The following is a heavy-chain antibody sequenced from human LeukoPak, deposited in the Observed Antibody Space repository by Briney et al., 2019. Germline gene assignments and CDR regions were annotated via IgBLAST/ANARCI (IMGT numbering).Heavy chain of an antibody. J-gene: IGHJ4*02. V-gene: IGHV4-34*01. CDR3: ARGPTISETVYFDY. CDR1: GGSFSTYY. D-gene: IGHD1-1*01. CDR2: INHRGDT. Sequence: SETLSLTCAVYGGSFSTYYWSWIRQSPGKGLEWIAEINHRGDTNYNPSVKSRVTISVDTSKNQFSLKVRSVTAADTAVYYCARGPTISETVYFDYWGQGTLVTVSS.